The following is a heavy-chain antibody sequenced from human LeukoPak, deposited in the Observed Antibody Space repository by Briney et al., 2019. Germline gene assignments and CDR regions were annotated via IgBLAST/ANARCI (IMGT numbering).Heavy chain of an antibody. J-gene: IGHJ4*02. Sequence: GGSLRLSCTASGFTFSDYYMSWIRQAPGKGLEWVSYISSSGSTIYYADSVKGRFTISRDNAKNSLYLQMNSLGAEDTAVYYCARAPDSYSGSYYLGYWGQGTLVTVSS. CDR2: ISSSGSTI. CDR1: GFTFSDYY. D-gene: IGHD1-26*01. V-gene: IGHV3-11*01. CDR3: ARAPDSYSGSYYLGY.